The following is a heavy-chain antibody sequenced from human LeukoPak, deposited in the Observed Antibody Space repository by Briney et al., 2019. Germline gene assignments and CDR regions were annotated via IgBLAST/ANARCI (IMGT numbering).Heavy chain of an antibody. CDR3: TRDTFGARDP. CDR2: INEDGSST. Sequence: GGSLRLSCAASGYTFSTYWMHWVRQGPGKGLVWVSRINEDGSSTSYAESVRGRLTIFRDNAKNTLYLQMNSLRAEDTAVYYCTRDTFGARDPWGQGTLVTVSS. J-gene: IGHJ5*02. D-gene: IGHD3-10*01. V-gene: IGHV3-74*01. CDR1: GYTFSTYW.